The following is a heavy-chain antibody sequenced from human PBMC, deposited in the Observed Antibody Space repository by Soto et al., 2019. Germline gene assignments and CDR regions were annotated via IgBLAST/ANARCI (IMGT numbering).Heavy chain of an antibody. J-gene: IGHJ4*02. CDR3: ARVETTGIIDY. CDR2: IYYSGST. V-gene: IGHV4-59*08. D-gene: IGHD4-17*01. Sequence: SETLSLTCTVSGGSISSYYWSWIRQPPGKGLEWIGYIYYSGSTNCNPSLKSRVTISVDTSKNQFSLKLSSVTAADTAVYYCARVETTGIIDYWGQGTLVTVSS. CDR1: GGSISSYY.